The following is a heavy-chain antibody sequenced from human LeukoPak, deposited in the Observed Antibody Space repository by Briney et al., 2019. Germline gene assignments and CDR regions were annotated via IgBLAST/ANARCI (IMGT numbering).Heavy chain of an antibody. Sequence: SQTLSLTCAISGDSVSSNSVTWNWIRQSPSRGLEWLGRTYYRSTWYSDYAVSVRGRITVNPDTSKNQFSLHLNSVTPEDTAVYYCARRLTQYDCFDPWGQGILVTVSS. CDR2: TYYRSTWYS. CDR1: GDSVSSNSVT. J-gene: IGHJ5*02. V-gene: IGHV6-1*01. CDR3: ARRLTQYDCFDP. D-gene: IGHD2-2*01.